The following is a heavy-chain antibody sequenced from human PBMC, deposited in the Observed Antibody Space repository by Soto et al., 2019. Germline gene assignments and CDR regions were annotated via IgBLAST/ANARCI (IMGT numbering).Heavy chain of an antibody. CDR1: GYTFASYY. D-gene: IGHD1-26*01. J-gene: IGHJ4*02. V-gene: IGHV1-46*01. Sequence: GASVKVSSKASGYTFASYYMHWVRQAPGQGLEWMGIINPSGGSTSYAQKFQGRVTMTRDTSTSTVYMELSSLRSEDTAVYYCARDIIGRVGAGSPPHFDYWGQRTLVTVYS. CDR2: INPSGGST. CDR3: ARDIIGRVGAGSPPHFDY.